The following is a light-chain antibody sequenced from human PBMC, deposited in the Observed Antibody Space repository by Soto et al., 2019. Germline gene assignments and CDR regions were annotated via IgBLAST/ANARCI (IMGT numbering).Light chain of an antibody. V-gene: IGLV2-23*01. CDR1: SSDVGSYNL. Sequence: QSALTQPASVSGSPGQSITISCTGTSSDVGSYNLVSWYQQHPGKAPKLMIYEGTKRPSGVSNRFSGSKSGNTASLTISGLQAEDEADYYCCSYAGSSTLDVVFGEGTKLTVL. CDR3: CSYAGSSTLDVV. J-gene: IGLJ2*01. CDR2: EGT.